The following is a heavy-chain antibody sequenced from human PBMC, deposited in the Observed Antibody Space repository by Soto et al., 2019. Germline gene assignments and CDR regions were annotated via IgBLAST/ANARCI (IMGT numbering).Heavy chain of an antibody. J-gene: IGHJ4*02. V-gene: IGHV3-53*02. D-gene: IGHD1-7*01. CDR2: IYSDGTT. Sequence: EVQLVETGGGLIQPGGSLRLSCAGAGFSVSAHYMNWVRQAPGKGLEWVSAIYSDGTTYYADSVKGRFTISRDDSKNTLYLGMNNVRVEDTALYYCFREGYNWHYNWGQGTLVTVSS. CDR3: FREGYNWHYN. CDR1: GFSVSAHY.